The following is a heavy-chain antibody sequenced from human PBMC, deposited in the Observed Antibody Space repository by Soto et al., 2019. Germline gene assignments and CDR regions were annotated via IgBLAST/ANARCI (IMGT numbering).Heavy chain of an antibody. Sequence: SVKVSCKASGGTFSSYAISWVRQAPGQGLEWMGGIIPIFGTANYAQKSQGRVTITADESTSTAYMELSSLRSEDTAVYYCARVGGGDPPPFDYWGQGTLVTVSS. D-gene: IGHD2-21*02. CDR1: GGTFSSYA. CDR2: IIPIFGTA. V-gene: IGHV1-69*13. J-gene: IGHJ4*02. CDR3: ARVGGGDPPPFDY.